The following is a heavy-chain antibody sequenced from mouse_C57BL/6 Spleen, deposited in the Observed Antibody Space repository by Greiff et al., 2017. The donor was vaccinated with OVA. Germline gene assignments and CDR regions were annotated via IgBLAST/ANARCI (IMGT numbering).Heavy chain of an antibody. CDR2: IYPSDSET. CDR1: GYTFTSYW. CDR3: ARHSSGPYFDY. V-gene: IGHV1-61*01. J-gene: IGHJ2*01. Sequence: QVQLKQPGAELVRPGSSVKLSCKASGYTFTSYWMDWVKQRPGQGLEWIGNIYPSDSETHYNQKFKDKATLTVDKSSSTAYMQLSSLTSEDSAVYYCARHSSGPYFDYWGQGTTLTVSS. D-gene: IGHD3-2*02.